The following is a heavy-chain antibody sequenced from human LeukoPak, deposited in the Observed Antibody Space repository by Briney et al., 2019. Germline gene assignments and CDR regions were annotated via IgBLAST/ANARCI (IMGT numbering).Heavy chain of an antibody. V-gene: IGHV4-34*01. J-gene: IGHJ4*02. CDR1: GGSFSGYY. D-gene: IGHD5-18*01. CDR2: INHSRST. CDR3: ARGREYTSGYRVTELGSGYSDY. Sequence: SSETLSLTCAVYGGSFSGYYWSWIRQPPGQGLEWIGEINHSRSTNYNPSLKSRVTISVDTSKNQFSLKLSSVTAADTAVYYCARGREYTSGYRVTELGSGYSDYWGQGTLATVSS.